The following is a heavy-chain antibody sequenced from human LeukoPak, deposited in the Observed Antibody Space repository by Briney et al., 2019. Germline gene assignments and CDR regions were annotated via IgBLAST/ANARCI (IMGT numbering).Heavy chain of an antibody. CDR1: GGSISSSSYY. Sequence: SETLSLTCTVSGGSISSSSYYWGWSRQPPGKGLVWIGSIYYSGSTYYNPSLKSRVTISVDTSKNQFSLKLSSETAADTAVYYCARRRGGYNYDYWGQGTLVTVSS. J-gene: IGHJ4*02. V-gene: IGHV4-39*07. CDR3: ARRRGGYNYDY. D-gene: IGHD5-24*01. CDR2: IYYSGST.